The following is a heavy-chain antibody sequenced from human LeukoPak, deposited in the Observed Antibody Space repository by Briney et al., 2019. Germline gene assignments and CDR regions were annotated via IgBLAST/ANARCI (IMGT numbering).Heavy chain of an antibody. Sequence: GRSLRLPCAASGFTFSSYAMHWVRQAPGKGPEWVAVISYDGSNKYYADSVKGRFTISRDNSKNTLYLQMNSLRAEDTAVYYCARGDGYNYNWYFDLWGRGTLVTVSS. V-gene: IGHV3-30-3*01. CDR3: ARGDGYNYNWYFDL. D-gene: IGHD5-24*01. CDR1: GFTFSSYA. CDR2: ISYDGSNK. J-gene: IGHJ2*01.